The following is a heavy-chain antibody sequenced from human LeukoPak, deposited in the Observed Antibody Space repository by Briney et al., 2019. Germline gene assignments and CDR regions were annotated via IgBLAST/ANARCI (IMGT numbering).Heavy chain of an antibody. CDR2: IKSKTDGGTT. CDR3: TTLYIAVAGRTRRHDY. CDR1: GFTFSNAW. J-gene: IGHJ4*02. D-gene: IGHD6-19*01. V-gene: IGHV3-15*01. Sequence: PGGSLRLSCAASGFTFSNAWMSWVRQAPGKGLEWVGRIKSKTDGGTTDYAAPVKGRFTISRDDSKNTLYLQMNSLKTEDTAVYYCTTLYIAVAGRTRRHDYWGQGTLVTVSS.